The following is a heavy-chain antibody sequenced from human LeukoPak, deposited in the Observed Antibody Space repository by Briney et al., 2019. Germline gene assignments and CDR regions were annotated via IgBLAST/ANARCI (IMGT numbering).Heavy chain of an antibody. V-gene: IGHV1-69*05. CDR3: ASGLRYYYDSSGYFDY. Sequence: ASVKVSCKASGGTFSSYAISWVRQAPGQGLEWMGGIIPIFGTANYAQKFQGRVTITTDESTSTAYMELSSLRSEDTAVHYCASGLRYYYDSSGYFDYWGQGTLVTVSS. CDR2: IIPIFGTA. J-gene: IGHJ4*02. D-gene: IGHD3-22*01. CDR1: GGTFSSYA.